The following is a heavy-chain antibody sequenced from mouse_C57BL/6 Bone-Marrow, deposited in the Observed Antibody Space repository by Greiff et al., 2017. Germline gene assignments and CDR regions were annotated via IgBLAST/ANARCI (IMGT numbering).Heavy chain of an antibody. Sequence: EVKLVESGGGLVKPGGSLKLSCAASGFTFSSYAMSWVRQTPEKRLEWVATISDGGSYTYYPDNVKGRFTISRDNAKNNLYLQMSHLKSEDTAMYYCARERLGAYWGQGTLVTVSA. CDR3: ARERLGAY. CDR2: ISDGGSYT. D-gene: IGHD2-2*01. V-gene: IGHV5-4*01. J-gene: IGHJ3*01. CDR1: GFTFSSYA.